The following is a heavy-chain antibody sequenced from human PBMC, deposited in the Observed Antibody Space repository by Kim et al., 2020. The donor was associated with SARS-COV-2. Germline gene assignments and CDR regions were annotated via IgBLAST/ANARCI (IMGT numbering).Heavy chain of an antibody. D-gene: IGHD3-10*01. V-gene: IGHV4-59*01. J-gene: IGHJ4*02. CDR3: ARTSGSGSRYFDY. Sequence: YNPALKSRVTISVDTSKNQFSLELSSVTAADTALYYCARTSGSGSRYFDYWPGSPGHRLL.